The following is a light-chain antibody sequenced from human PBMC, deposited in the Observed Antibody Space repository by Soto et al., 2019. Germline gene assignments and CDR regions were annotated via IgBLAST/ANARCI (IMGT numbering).Light chain of an antibody. Sequence: QSALTQPASVSGSPGQSITISCTGTSSDVGGYNYVSWFQQHPGKAPKLMIYDVSNRPSGVSNRFSGPKSGYTASLTISGLQVEDEADYYCSSYTTTSTDVFGTGTKVTVL. CDR1: SSDVGGYNY. V-gene: IGLV2-14*03. J-gene: IGLJ1*01. CDR2: DVS. CDR3: SSYTTTSTDV.